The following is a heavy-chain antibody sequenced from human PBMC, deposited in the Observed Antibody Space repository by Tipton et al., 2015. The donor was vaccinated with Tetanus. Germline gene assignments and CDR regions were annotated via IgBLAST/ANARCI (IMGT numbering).Heavy chain of an antibody. CDR3: AVTRVIAARTDAFDI. CDR1: GGSISSSSYY. J-gene: IGHJ3*02. V-gene: IGHV4-39*01. CDR2: IYYSGST. Sequence: PGLVKPSETLSLTCTVSGGSISSSSYYWGWIRQPPGKGLEWIGSIYYSGSTYYNPSLKSRVTISVDTSKNQFSLKLSSETAADTAVYYCAVTRVIAARTDAFDIWGQGTMFPVSS. D-gene: IGHD6-6*01.